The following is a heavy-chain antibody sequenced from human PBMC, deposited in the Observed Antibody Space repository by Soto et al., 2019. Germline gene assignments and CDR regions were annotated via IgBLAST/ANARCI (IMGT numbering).Heavy chain of an antibody. CDR3: ARGSGDYVTRFDP. D-gene: IGHD4-17*01. CDR1: GFTFSSYS. CDR2: ISSSSSTI. V-gene: IGHV3-48*04. J-gene: IGHJ5*02. Sequence: PGGSLRLSCAASGFTFSSYSMNWVRQAPGKGLEWVSYISSSSSTIYYADSVKGRFTISRDNAKNSLYLQMNSLRAEDTAVYFCARGSGDYVTRFDPWGQGTLVTVSS.